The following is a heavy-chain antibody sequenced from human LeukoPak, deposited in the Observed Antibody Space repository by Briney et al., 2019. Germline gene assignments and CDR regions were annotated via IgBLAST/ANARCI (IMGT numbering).Heavy chain of an antibody. CDR3: ARALSYYYDSSGPFDY. CDR2: TYYRSKWYN. CDR1: GDSVSSNSVA. V-gene: IGHV6-1*01. J-gene: IGHJ4*02. D-gene: IGHD3-22*01. Sequence: SQTLSLTCAISGDSVSSNSVAWNWIRQSPSRGLEWLGRTYYRSKWYNDYAVSVKSRITINPDTSKNQFSLQLNSVTPEDTAVYYCARALSYYYDSSGPFDYWGQGTLVTVSS.